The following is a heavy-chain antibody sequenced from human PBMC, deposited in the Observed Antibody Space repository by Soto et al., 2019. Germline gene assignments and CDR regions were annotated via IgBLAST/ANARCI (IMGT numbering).Heavy chain of an antibody. CDR1: GFTFSSYE. CDR2: ISSSGSTI. CDR3: AREGCSSTRWYEAFDI. Sequence: PGGSLRLSCAASGFTFSSYEMNWVRQAPGKGLEWVSYISSSGSTIYYADSVKGRFTISRDNAKNSLYLQMNSLRAEDTAVYYCAREGCSSTRWYEAFDIWGQGTMVTVSS. D-gene: IGHD2-2*01. V-gene: IGHV3-48*03. J-gene: IGHJ3*02.